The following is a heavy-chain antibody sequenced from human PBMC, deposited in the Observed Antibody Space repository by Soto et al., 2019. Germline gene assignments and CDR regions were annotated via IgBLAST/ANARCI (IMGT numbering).Heavy chain of an antibody. CDR2: IYDSGST. J-gene: IGHJ5*02. Sequence: SATMSLTCSVSVDSLKNHYWAWIRHSPGKGLEWIGNIYDSGSTNYSPALKSRVSMSVDTSKNLFSLKMNSVTAADTAVYYCAISAMVPVYYFDPWGQGTVVTVYS. CDR3: AISAMVPVYYFDP. D-gene: IGHD3-10*01. CDR1: VDSLKNHY. V-gene: IGHV4-59*11.